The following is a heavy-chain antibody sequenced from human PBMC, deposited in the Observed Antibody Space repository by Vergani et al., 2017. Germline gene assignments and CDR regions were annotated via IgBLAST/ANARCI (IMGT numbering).Heavy chain of an antibody. CDR1: GFTVSNNY. Sequence: EVQLVESGGGLVQPGGSLRLSCAASGFTVSNNYMSWVRQAPGKGLEWVTVIYSGGRTFYADSVKGRFTISRDISRNTLYLQMNSLRTGDTAVYHCVRERAPFDAFDVWGQGTMVTVSS. CDR3: VRERAPFDAFDV. J-gene: IGHJ3*01. CDR2: IYSGGRT. V-gene: IGHV3-66*02.